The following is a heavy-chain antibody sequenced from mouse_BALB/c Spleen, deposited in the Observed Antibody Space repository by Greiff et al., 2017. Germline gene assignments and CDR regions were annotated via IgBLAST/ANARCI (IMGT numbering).Heavy chain of an antibody. CDR3: ARKDYDYDGYAMDY. CDR2: ISYSGST. CDR1: GYSITSDYA. Sequence: EVMLVESGPGLVKPSQSLSLTCTVTGYSITSDYAWNWIRQFPGNKLEWMGYISYSGSTSYNPSLKSRISITRDTSKNQFFLQLNSVTTEDTATYYCARKDYDYDGYAMDYWGQGTSVTVSS. D-gene: IGHD2-4*01. V-gene: IGHV3-2*02. J-gene: IGHJ4*01.